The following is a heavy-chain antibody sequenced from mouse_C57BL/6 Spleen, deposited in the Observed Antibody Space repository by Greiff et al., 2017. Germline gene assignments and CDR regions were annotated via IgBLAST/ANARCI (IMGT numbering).Heavy chain of an antibody. D-gene: IGHD4-1*01. J-gene: IGHJ4*01. V-gene: IGHV1-81*01. Sequence: QVQLQQSGAELARPGASVKLSCKASGYTFTSSGISWVKQRTGQGLEWIGEIYPRSGNTYYNEKFKGKATLTADKSSSTAYMELRSLTSEDAAVYFCARLGDYNAMDYWGEGTSVTVSS. CDR1: GYTFTSSG. CDR3: ARLGDYNAMDY. CDR2: IYPRSGNT.